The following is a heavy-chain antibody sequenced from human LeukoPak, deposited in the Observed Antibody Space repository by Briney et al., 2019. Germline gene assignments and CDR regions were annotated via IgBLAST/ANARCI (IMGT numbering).Heavy chain of an antibody. CDR1: GGSISSSSYY. CDR3: ATLSRNLRGDY. Sequence: SETLSLTCTVSGGSISSSSYYWGWIRQPPGKGLEWIGSIYYSGSTYYNPSLKSRVTISVDTSKNQFSLKLSSVTAADTAVYYCATLSRNLRGDYWGQGTLVTVSS. J-gene: IGHJ4*02. D-gene: IGHD2/OR15-2a*01. CDR2: IYYSGST. V-gene: IGHV4-39*07.